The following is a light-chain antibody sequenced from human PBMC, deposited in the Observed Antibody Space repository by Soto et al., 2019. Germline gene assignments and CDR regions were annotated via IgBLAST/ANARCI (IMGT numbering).Light chain of an antibody. CDR1: SSDVGDFNY. V-gene: IGLV2-14*03. Sequence: QSALTQPASVSGSPGRSVTISCTGTSSDVGDFNYVSWYQHLPGRAPKLIIYDVTNRPSGISYRFSASKSGRTASLPISGLQAEDEAEYYCSSYSSSTTHVVFGGGTKLTVL. CDR2: DVT. CDR3: SSYSSSTTHVV. J-gene: IGLJ2*01.